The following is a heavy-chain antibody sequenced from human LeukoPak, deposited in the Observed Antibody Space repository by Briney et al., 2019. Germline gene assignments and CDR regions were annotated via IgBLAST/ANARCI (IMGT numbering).Heavy chain of an antibody. J-gene: IGHJ6*03. CDR3: ARTSGRSWFYYYIDV. D-gene: IGHD2-15*01. CDR1: GGFLSNYN. CDR2: IYISGST. V-gene: IGHV4-4*07. Sequence: SETLSLTCRVSGGFLSNYNWNWIRQSAGKGLEWIGRIYISGSTDYNPSLKSRVTMSVDASKNEFSLRLNSVTAADSALYYCARTSGRSWFYYYIDVWGKGTTVTVSS.